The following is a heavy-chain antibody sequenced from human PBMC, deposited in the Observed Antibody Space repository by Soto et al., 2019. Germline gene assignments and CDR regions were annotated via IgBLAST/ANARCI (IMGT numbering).Heavy chain of an antibody. Sequence: PSETLSLTCTVSGGSISSYYWSWIRQPPGKGLEWIGYIYYSGSTNYNPSLKSRVTISVDTSKNQFSLKLSSVTAADTAVYYCASQLPSRPYYYYGMDVWGQGTTVTVSS. CDR2: IYYSGST. D-gene: IGHD2-2*01. CDR1: GGSISSYY. CDR3: ASQLPSRPYYYYGMDV. J-gene: IGHJ6*02. V-gene: IGHV4-59*01.